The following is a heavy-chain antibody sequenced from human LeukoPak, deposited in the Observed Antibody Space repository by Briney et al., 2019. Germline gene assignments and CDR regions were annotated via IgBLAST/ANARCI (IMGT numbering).Heavy chain of an antibody. CDR1: GGSISSYY. V-gene: IGHV4-59*08. CDR3: ARRADYYYYYYYMDV. CDR2: IYYSGST. D-gene: IGHD2-21*01. Sequence: SETLSLTCTVSGGSISSYYWSWIRQPPGKGLEWIGYIYYSGSTYYNPSLKSRVTISVDTSKNQFSLKLSSVTAADTAVYYCARRADYYYYYYYMDVWGKGTTVTISS. J-gene: IGHJ6*03.